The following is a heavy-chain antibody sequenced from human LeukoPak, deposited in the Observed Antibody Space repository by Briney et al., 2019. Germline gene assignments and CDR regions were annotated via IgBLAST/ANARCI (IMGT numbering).Heavy chain of an antibody. CDR3: ARDMAGHGMDV. D-gene: IGHD3-10*01. CDR1: GFTFSDYY. V-gene: IGHV3-72*01. Sequence: GGSLRLSCAASGFTFSDYYMDWVGQAPGKGMEWGGRIRNKANGYTTEYAASVKGRFTISRDDSKNSLYLQMNSLKTEDTAVYYCARDMAGHGMDVWGQGTTVTVSS. J-gene: IGHJ6*02. CDR2: IRNKANGYTT.